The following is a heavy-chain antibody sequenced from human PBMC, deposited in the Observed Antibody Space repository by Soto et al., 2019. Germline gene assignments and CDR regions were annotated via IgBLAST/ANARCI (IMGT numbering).Heavy chain of an antibody. CDR3: TTVFDY. J-gene: IGHJ4*02. Sequence: EVQLVESGGDLVQPGGSLRLSCAVSGFTFTNNWIHWVRQAPGKGLLWVSRLTGGTATGYADSVRGRFTISGDAAKNTLYLQMNDLRAEDTAVYYCTTVFDYWGRGTRVTVSS. D-gene: IGHD1-1*01. V-gene: IGHV3-74*01. CDR2: LTGGTAT. CDR1: GFTFTNNW.